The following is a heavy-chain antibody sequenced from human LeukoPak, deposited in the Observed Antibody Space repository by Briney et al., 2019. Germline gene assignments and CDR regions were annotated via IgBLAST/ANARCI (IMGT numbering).Heavy chain of an antibody. D-gene: IGHD2-2*01. V-gene: IGHV6-1*01. CDR1: GDIVSSNSAA. CDR2: TYYRSKWYN. J-gene: IGHJ6*02. Sequence: SQTLSLTCAISGDIVSSNSAAWNWIRQSPSRGLEWLGRTYYRSKWYNDYAVSVKSRITINPDTSKNQFSLQLNSVTPEDTAVYYCARDKHIVVVPAAYYYYGMDVWGQGTTVTVSS. CDR3: ARDKHIVVVPAAYYYYGMDV.